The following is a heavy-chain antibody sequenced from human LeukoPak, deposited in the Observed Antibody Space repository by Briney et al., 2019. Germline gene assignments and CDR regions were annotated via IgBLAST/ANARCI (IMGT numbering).Heavy chain of an antibody. CDR2: IGTSGDT. V-gene: IGHV3-13*04. CDR3: SRVGSSGWPNYFDS. D-gene: IGHD6-19*01. Sequence: GGSLRLSCAASGFTFSSYDMHWVRQATGKGLEWVSVIGTSGDTYYAGSVKGRFTISRENAKNSLYLQMNSLTAGYTAVYFCSRVGSSGWPNYFDSWGQGTLVIVSS. J-gene: IGHJ4*02. CDR1: GFTFSSYD.